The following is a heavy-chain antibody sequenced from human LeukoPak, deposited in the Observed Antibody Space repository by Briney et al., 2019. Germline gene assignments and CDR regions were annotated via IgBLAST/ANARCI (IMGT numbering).Heavy chain of an antibody. CDR1: GFTFSSYA. J-gene: IGHJ4*02. CDR3: ARGELGSFDY. Sequence: PGGSLRLSCAASGFTFSSYAMHWVRQAPGKGLEWVAVISYDGSNKYYADSVKGRFTIPRDNSKNTLYLQMNSLRAEDTAVYYCARGELGSFDYWGQGTLVTVSS. CDR2: ISYDGSNK. V-gene: IGHV3-30-3*01. D-gene: IGHD7-27*01.